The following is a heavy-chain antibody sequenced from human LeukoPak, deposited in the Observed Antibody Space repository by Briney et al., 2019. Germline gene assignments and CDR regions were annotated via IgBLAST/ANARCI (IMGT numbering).Heavy chain of an antibody. CDR3: AKDKMIVVVPAATGFDY. CDR1: GFTFSSYE. CDR2: ISSSGSTI. D-gene: IGHD2-2*01. V-gene: IGHV3-48*03. Sequence: GGSLRLSCAASGFTFSSYEMNWVRQAPGKGLEWVSYISSSGSTIYYADSVKGRFTISRDNSKNTLYLQMNSLRAEDTAVYYCAKDKMIVVVPAATGFDYWGQGTLVTVSS. J-gene: IGHJ4*02.